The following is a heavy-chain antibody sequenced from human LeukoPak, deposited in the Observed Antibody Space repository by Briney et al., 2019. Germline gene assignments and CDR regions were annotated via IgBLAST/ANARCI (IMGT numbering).Heavy chain of an antibody. CDR2: IYSGGNT. Sequence: GGSLRPSCAASGFTVSNNYMSWVRQRPGKGLEWVSVIYSGGNTYYADSVRGRFTTSRDTSQNTLYLQMNSLRIDDTALYFCARAGFYSGWYVVDFWGHGTLVTVSS. D-gene: IGHD6-19*01. CDR3: ARAGFYSGWYVVDF. CDR1: GFTVSNNY. V-gene: IGHV3-53*03. J-gene: IGHJ4*01.